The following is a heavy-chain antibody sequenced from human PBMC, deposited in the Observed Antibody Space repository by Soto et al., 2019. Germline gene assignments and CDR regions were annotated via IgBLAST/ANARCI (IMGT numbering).Heavy chain of an antibody. CDR2: ISAYNGDT. Sequence: QLQLVQSGGEVKKPGASVKVSCKASGYTFRRYGISWVRQAPGQGLEWVGWISAYNGDTHYAPKFQDRITLTTAASTDTAYMELRSLRLDDTAVYYCARDWSRYYDNSGLIWFYWGQGSLVTVSS. V-gene: IGHV1-18*04. CDR1: GYTFRRYG. J-gene: IGHJ4*02. CDR3: ARDWSRYYDNSGLIWFY. D-gene: IGHD3-22*01.